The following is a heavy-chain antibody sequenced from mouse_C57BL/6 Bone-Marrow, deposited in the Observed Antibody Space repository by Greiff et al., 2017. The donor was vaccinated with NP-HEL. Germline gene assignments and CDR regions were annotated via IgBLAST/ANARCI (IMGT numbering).Heavy chain of an antibody. CDR1: GFSLSTFCMG. J-gene: IGHJ2*01. CDR2: IWWDDDK. Sequence: QVTLKVSGPGILQPSQTLSLSCSFSGFSLSTFCMGVGWIRQPSGLGLVWLVHIWWDDDKYYNPALKSRPSISKDTSKNQVVLKVANVDTADTATFYCGRIAGWLPYYFDYWGQGTTLTVSS. CDR3: GRIAGWLPYYFDY. V-gene: IGHV8-8*01. D-gene: IGHD2-2*01.